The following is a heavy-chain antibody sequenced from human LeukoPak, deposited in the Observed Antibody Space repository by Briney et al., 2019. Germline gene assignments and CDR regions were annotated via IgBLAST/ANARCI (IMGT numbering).Heavy chain of an antibody. Sequence: GESLKISCKGSGYSFTSYWIGGVRQMPGKGLEWMGIIYPGDSDTRYSPSFQGQVTISADKSISTAYLQWSSLKASDTAMYYCARNRNGGSGSYGNWFDPWGQGTLVTVSS. CDR1: GYSFTSYW. V-gene: IGHV5-51*01. CDR3: ARNRNGGSGSYGNWFDP. D-gene: IGHD3-10*01. CDR2: IYPGDSDT. J-gene: IGHJ5*02.